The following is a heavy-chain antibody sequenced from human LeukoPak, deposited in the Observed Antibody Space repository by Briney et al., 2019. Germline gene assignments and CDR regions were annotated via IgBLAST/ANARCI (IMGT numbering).Heavy chain of an antibody. CDR3: ARASPGVNDY. J-gene: IGHJ4*02. CDR2: ISAYNGNT. V-gene: IGHV1-18*01. CDR1: GYTFTSYG. D-gene: IGHD1-14*01. Sequence: ASVKVSCKASGYTFTSYGISWVRQAPGQGLEWMGWISAYNGNTNYAQKFQGRVTMTRNTSISTAYMELSSLRSEDTAVYYCARASPGVNDYWGQGTLVTVSS.